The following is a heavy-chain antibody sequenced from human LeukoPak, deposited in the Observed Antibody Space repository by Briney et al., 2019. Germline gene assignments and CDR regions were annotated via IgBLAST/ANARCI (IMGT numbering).Heavy chain of an antibody. CDR3: ARASGGSPNFDY. V-gene: IGHV3-21*01. CDR1: GFTFSSYS. Sequence: GGSLRLSCAASGFTFSSYSMNWVRQAPGKGLEWVSSISSSSYIYYADSVKGRFTISRDNAKNSLYLQMNSLRAEDTAVYYCARASGGSPNFDYWGQGTLVTVSS. D-gene: IGHD2-15*01. CDR2: ISSSSYI. J-gene: IGHJ4*02.